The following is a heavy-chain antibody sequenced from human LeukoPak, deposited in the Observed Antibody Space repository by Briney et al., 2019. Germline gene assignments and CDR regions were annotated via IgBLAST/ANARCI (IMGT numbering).Heavy chain of an antibody. CDR1: GFTFDDYG. D-gene: IGHD6-13*01. CDR2: INWNGGST. CDR3: ARKDTTGYSSSWGFDY. V-gene: IGHV3-20*04. J-gene: IGHJ4*02. Sequence: GGSLRLSCAASGFTFDDYGMSWARQAPGKGLEWVSGINWNGGSTGYADSVKGRFTISRDNAKNSLYLQMNSLRAEDTALYYCARKDTTGYSSSWGFDYWGQGTLVTVSS.